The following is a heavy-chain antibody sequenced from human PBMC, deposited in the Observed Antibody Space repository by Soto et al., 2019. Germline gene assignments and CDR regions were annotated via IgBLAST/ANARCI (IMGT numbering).Heavy chain of an antibody. CDR1: VYTFTDYP. V-gene: IGHV1-3*01. Sequence: ASLRVSGKASVYTFTDYPIHGVRQAPGQRREWMGWINEGIGDTKYSQKFQDKITFTRDTSASTAYMELSSLRSEDTAVYYCARSSRNLDFWSGYFDYWGQGTLVTVSS. CDR2: INEGIGDT. D-gene: IGHD3-3*01. J-gene: IGHJ4*02. CDR3: ARSSRNLDFWSGYFDY.